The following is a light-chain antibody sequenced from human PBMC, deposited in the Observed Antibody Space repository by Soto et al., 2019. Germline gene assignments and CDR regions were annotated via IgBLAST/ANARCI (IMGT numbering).Light chain of an antibody. J-gene: IGKJ2*01. CDR1: QDISNH. Sequence: DIQMTQSPSSVSASLGDRVTITCRASQDISNHLAWFQQQPGRAPKLLVYLASSLQSGVPSRFSGSGSGTDFTLATSSLHPESFATYYCQLAHSFPRSFGQGTKLEIK. V-gene: IGKV1-12*01. CDR3: QLAHSFPRS. CDR2: LAS.